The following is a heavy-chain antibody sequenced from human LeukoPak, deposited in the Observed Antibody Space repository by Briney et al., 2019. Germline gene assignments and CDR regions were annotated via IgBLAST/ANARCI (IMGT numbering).Heavy chain of an antibody. CDR3: ARARSSLYVPDAFDI. CDR2: ISGSGGST. J-gene: IGHJ3*02. V-gene: IGHV3-23*01. CDR1: GFTFTSYA. D-gene: IGHD6-13*01. Sequence: GGSPRLSCAASGFTFTSYAMSWVRQAPGKGLGWVSAISGSGGSTYYADSVKGRFTISRDNSKNTLYLQMNSLRAEDTAVYYCARARSSLYVPDAFDIWGQDTRVTVSS.